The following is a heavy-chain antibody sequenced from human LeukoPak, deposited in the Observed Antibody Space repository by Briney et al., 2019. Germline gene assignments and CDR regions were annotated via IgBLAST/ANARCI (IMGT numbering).Heavy chain of an antibody. D-gene: IGHD6-19*01. V-gene: IGHV3-23*01. J-gene: IGHJ4*02. CDR2: ISGSDGDT. CDR1: GFTFSSYA. CDR3: ARGGVEQWLAYYFDY. Sequence: GGSLRLSCAASGFTFSSYAMHWVRQAPGKGLEWVSTISGSDGDTYYADSVKGRFTISRDNSKSTLYLQMNSLRSDDTAVYYCARGGVEQWLAYYFDYWGQGTLVTVSS.